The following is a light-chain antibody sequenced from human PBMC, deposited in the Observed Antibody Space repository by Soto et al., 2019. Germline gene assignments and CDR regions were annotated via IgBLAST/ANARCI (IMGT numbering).Light chain of an antibody. V-gene: IGKV1-17*01. CDR1: QGIRND. J-gene: IGKJ1*01. CDR2: DAS. Sequence: IQMKQSPSSLSASVGDRVTINCRASQGIRNDLDWYQQKPGKAPQLLIFDASTLKSGVPSRFSGSGSGTQFTLTISSLQPDDVATYYCLQYDSHSWTFGQGTKVDIK. CDR3: LQYDSHSWT.